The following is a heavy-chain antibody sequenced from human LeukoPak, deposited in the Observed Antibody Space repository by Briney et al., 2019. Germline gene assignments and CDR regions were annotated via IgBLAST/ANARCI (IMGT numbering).Heavy chain of an antibody. Sequence: PGGSLRLSCAASGFTFSSYSMNWVRQAPGKGLEWVSSISSSSSYIYYADSVKGRFTISRDNAKNSLYLQMNSLRAVDTAVYYCASSKGWAGGPYYYYGMDVWGQGTTVTVSS. J-gene: IGHJ6*02. CDR2: ISSSSSYI. D-gene: IGHD2-8*02. CDR3: ASSKGWAGGPYYYYGMDV. CDR1: GFTFSSYS. V-gene: IGHV3-21*01.